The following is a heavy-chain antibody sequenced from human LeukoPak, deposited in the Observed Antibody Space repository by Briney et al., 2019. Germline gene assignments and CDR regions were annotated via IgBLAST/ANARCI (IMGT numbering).Heavy chain of an antibody. J-gene: IGHJ4*02. CDR2: ISSSSSYI. D-gene: IGHD3-3*01. CDR3: AKVPDFWSGFYFDY. V-gene: IGHV3-21*04. CDR1: GFTFSSYS. Sequence: PGGSLRLSCAASGFTFSSYSMNWVRQAPGKGLEWVSSISSSSSYIYYADSVKGRFTISRDNSKNTLYLQMNSLRAEDTAVYYCAKVPDFWSGFYFDYWGQGTLVTVSS.